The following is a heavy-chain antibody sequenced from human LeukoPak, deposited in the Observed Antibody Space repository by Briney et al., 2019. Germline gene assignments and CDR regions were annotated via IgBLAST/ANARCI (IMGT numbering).Heavy chain of an antibody. CDR2: ISSSSSYI. CDR3: ALSPTSWYFDY. CDR1: GFTFSSYS. J-gene: IGHJ4*02. D-gene: IGHD2-2*01. Sequence: GGSLRLSCAASGFTFSSYSMNWVRQAPGKGLEWVSSISSSSSYIYYADSVKGRFTISRDNSKNTLYLQMNSLRPEDTSVYFCALSPTSWYFDYWGQGTLVTVSS. V-gene: IGHV3-21*01.